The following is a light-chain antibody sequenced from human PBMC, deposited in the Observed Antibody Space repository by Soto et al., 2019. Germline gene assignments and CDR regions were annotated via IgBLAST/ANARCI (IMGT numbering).Light chain of an antibody. Sequence: DIVMTQSPDSLAVSLGERATINCKSSQSVFHTTYNRNYLAWYLQKPGQPPKVLMYWAYKRESGVPERCSGSGSGTDFTLPITSLQPEDVAVYYCQLYYTLPYSFGQGTKLEIK. J-gene: IGKJ2*03. CDR1: QSVFHTTYNRNY. CDR2: WAY. V-gene: IGKV4-1*01. CDR3: QLYYTLPYS.